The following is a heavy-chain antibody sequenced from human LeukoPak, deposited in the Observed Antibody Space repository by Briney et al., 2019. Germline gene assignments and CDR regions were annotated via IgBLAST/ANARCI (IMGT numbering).Heavy chain of an antibody. D-gene: IGHD3-10*01. CDR1: GGSVTSNNDY. Sequence: SETLSLTCTVSGGSVTSNNDYWSWIRQPPGEGLEWIGYVSYTGIPTYNPSLKSRVTISLDTSQSQFSLQLSSVTAADTAVYYCATQQWIGTFHYWGQGALVTVSS. CDR3: ATQQWIGTFHY. CDR2: VSYTGIP. V-gene: IGHV4-61*01. J-gene: IGHJ4*02.